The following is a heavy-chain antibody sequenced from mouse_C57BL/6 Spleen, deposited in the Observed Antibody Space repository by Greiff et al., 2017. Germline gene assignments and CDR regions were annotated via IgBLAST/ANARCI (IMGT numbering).Heavy chain of an antibody. V-gene: IGHV5-4*01. Sequence: EVQLVESGGGLVKPGGSLKLSCAASGFTFSSYAMSWVRQTPEKRLEWVATISDGGSYTYYPDNVKGRFTISRDNAKNNLYLQMSHLKSEDTAMYYCARDRSGTLRLFDYWGQGTTLTVSS. CDR1: GFTFSSYA. CDR3: ARDRSGTLRLFDY. J-gene: IGHJ2*01. D-gene: IGHD2-12*01. CDR2: ISDGGSYT.